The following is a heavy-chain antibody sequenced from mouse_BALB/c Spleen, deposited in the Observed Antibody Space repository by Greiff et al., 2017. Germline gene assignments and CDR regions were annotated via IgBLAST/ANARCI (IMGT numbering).Heavy chain of an antibody. D-gene: IGHD4-1*01. CDR1: GFSLTSYG. J-gene: IGHJ3*01. CDR2: IWAGGST. CDR3: ARELTGSAWFAY. Sequence: VMLVESGPGLVAPSQSLSITCTVSGFSLTSYGVHWVRQPPGKGLEWLGVIWAGGSTNYNSALMSRLSISKDNSKSQVFLKMNSLQTDDTAMYYCARELTGSAWFAYWGQGTLVTVSA. V-gene: IGHV2-9*02.